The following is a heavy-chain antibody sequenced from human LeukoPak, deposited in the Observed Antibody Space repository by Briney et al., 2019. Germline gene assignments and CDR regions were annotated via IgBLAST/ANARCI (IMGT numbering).Heavy chain of an antibody. CDR3: ASSLAYCSSTSCYTDDYYFDY. D-gene: IGHD2-2*02. CDR2: IYYSGST. J-gene: IGHJ4*02. Sequence: SETLSLTCTVSGGSISSSSYYWGWIRQPPGKGLEWIGSIYYSGSTYYNPSLKSRVTISVDTSKNQFSLKLSSVTAADTAVYYCASSLAYCSSTSCYTDDYYFDYWGQGTLVTVSS. CDR1: GGSISSSSYY. V-gene: IGHV4-39*01.